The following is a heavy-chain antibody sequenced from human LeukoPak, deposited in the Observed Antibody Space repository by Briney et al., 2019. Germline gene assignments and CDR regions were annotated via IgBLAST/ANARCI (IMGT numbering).Heavy chain of an antibody. CDR3: AKRGVVIRVILVGFHKEAYYFDS. D-gene: IGHD3-22*01. CDR2: LRDSGGRT. J-gene: IGHJ4*02. Sequence: GGSLRLSCAVSGITLSNYGMNWVRQAPGKGLEWVAGLRDSGGRTKYADSVKGRFTISRDNPKNTLYLQMNSLRAEDTAVYFCAKRGVVIRVILVGFHKEAYYFDSWGQGALVTVSS. V-gene: IGHV3-23*01. CDR1: GITLSNYG.